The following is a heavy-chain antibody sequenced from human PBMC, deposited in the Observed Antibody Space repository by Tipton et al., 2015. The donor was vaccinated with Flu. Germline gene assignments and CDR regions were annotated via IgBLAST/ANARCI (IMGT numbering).Heavy chain of an antibody. D-gene: IGHD6-19*01. Sequence: TLSLTCTVSGGSISSSSYYWGWIRQPPGKGLEWIGSIYYSGSTYYNPSLKSRVTISADTSKNQFSLKLSSVTAADTAVYYCARVSLGCYYFDYWGQGTLVTVSS. CDR3: ARVSLGCYYFDY. J-gene: IGHJ4*02. CDR1: GGSISSSSYY. V-gene: IGHV4-39*07. CDR2: IYYSGST.